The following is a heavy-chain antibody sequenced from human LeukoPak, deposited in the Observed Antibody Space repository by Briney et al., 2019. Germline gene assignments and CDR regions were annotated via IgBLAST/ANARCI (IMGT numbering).Heavy chain of an antibody. CDR3: ARVSGSSWYVPSYFDY. J-gene: IGHJ4*02. CDR1: GGSISSYY. Sequence: NPSETLSLTCTVSGGSISSYYWSWIRQPAGKGLEWIGRIYTSGSTSYNPSLKSRVTMSVDTSKNQFSLKLSSVTAADTAVYYCARVSGSSWYVPSYFDYWGQGTLVTVSS. CDR2: IYTSGST. V-gene: IGHV4-4*07. D-gene: IGHD6-13*01.